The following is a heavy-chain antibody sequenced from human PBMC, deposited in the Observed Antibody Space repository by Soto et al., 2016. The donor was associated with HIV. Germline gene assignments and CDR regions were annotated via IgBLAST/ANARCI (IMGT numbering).Heavy chain of an antibody. J-gene: IGHJ1*01. CDR2: VSHDSFDADPH. CDR3: ARDCGGDCYPXTEYLPK. D-gene: IGHD2-21*02. V-gene: IGHV3-30*04. CDR1: GFTFSTYA. Sequence: VQLVESGGGVVQPGRSLKLSCVASGFTFSTYALHWVRQAPGKGLEWVAVVSHDSFDADPHYYTDSVKGRFTISRDSSKNTIYLQMNSLRADDTAMYYCARDCGGDCYPXTEYLPKMGPGHPGHRLL.